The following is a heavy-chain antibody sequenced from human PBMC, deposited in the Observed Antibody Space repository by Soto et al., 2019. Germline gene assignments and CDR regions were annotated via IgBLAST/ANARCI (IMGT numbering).Heavy chain of an antibody. Sequence: QVRLVESGGGLVKPGGSLRLSCAASGFTFTDYYMSWFRQAPGKGLEWVSQISSTGATIYYADSVKGRFTISRDNAENSLYLQMPSLRGEDTAMYYCALRFMVRGAFDPWCQGTLVTVSS. CDR3: ALRFMVRGAFDP. CDR2: ISSTGATI. D-gene: IGHD3-10*01. V-gene: IGHV3-11*01. J-gene: IGHJ5*02. CDR1: GFTFTDYY.